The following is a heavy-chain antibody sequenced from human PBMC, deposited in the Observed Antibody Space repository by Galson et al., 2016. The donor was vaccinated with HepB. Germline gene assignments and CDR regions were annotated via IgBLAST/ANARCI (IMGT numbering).Heavy chain of an antibody. V-gene: IGHV3-33*01. D-gene: IGHD3-10*01. CDR1: GFTFSNYV. CDR2: IWYDGSNK. J-gene: IGHJ3*02. Sequence: SLRLSCAASGFTFSNYVIHWVRQAPGKGLEWVALIWYDGSNKYYADSVQGRFTISRDNSKNTVYLQMKSLRAEDTAVYYCARDRGDDALDIWGQGTMVTVSS. CDR3: ARDRGDDALDI.